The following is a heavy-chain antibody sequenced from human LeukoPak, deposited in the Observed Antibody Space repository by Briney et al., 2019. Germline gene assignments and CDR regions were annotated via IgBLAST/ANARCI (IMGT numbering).Heavy chain of an antibody. CDR1: GYTFTGYY. D-gene: IGHD1-26*01. Sequence: ASVKVSCKASGYTFTGYYMHWVRQAPGQGLEWMGWINPNSGGTNYAQKFQGRVTMTRDTSTSTAYMELRSLRSDDTAVYYCARGFSVGATTLDYWGQGTLVTVSS. V-gene: IGHV1-2*02. CDR3: ARGFSVGATTLDY. J-gene: IGHJ4*02. CDR2: INPNSGGT.